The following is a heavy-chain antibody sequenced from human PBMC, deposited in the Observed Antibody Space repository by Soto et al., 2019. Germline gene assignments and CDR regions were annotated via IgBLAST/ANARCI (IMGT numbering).Heavy chain of an antibody. CDR2: ITWNSRVL. D-gene: IGHD3-3*01. Sequence: GGSLRLSCVGTGLNFDDFAMHWVRQAPGKGLEWVSGITWNSRVLAYADSVKGRFTISRDNARNSLYLQMDSLRDEDTALYYCAKGRFDFWSPYYFDSWGQGTLVTVSS. V-gene: IGHV3-9*01. CDR1: GLNFDDFA. CDR3: AKGRFDFWSPYYFDS. J-gene: IGHJ4*02.